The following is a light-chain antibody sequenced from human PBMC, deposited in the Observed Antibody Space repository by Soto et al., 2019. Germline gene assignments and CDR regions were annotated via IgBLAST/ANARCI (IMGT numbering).Light chain of an antibody. J-gene: IGKJ1*01. CDR2: GAS. V-gene: IGKV3-20*01. CDR1: QSVSSSY. Sequence: EIVLTQSPGTLSLSPGERATISCRASQSVSSSYLAWYQQKPGQAPRLLIYGASSRATVIPDMFSGSASGTDFTLTISRLEPDDFAVYYCQRNSSSPWTFGQGTKVEIK. CDR3: QRNSSSPWT.